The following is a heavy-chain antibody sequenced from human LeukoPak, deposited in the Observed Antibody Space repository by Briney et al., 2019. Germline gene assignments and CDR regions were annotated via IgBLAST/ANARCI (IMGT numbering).Heavy chain of an antibody. Sequence: GGSLLLSCAASGFTFSSYSMNWVRQAPGKGLEWVSSISSSSSYIYYADSVKGRFTISRDNAKNSLYLQMNSLRAEDTAVYYCAREGELLGGSFDYWGQGTLVTVSS. J-gene: IGHJ4*02. CDR3: AREGELLGGSFDY. CDR1: GFTFSSYS. CDR2: ISSSSSYI. D-gene: IGHD1-26*01. V-gene: IGHV3-21*01.